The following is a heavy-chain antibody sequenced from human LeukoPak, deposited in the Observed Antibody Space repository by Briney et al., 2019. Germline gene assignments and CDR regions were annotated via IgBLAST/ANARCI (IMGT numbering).Heavy chain of an antibody. CDR3: ARDLGAPLAYNWFDP. J-gene: IGHJ5*02. CDR2: IYYSGST. Sequence: PSETLSLTCTVSGGSISSYYWSWIRQPPGKGLEWIGYIYYSGSTNYNPSLKSRVTISVDTSKNQFSLKLSSVTAADTAVYYCARDLGAPLAYNWFDPWGQGTLVTVSS. V-gene: IGHV4-59*01. CDR1: GGSISSYY. D-gene: IGHD1-26*01.